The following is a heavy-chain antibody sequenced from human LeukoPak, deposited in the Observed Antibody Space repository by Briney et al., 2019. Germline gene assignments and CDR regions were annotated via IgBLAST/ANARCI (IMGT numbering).Heavy chain of an antibody. CDR1: GYTFTSYD. CDR3: ARYFGSGSALDGMDV. J-gene: IGHJ6*02. Sequence: ASVNVSCKASGYTFTSYDINWVRQATRQGLEWMGWMNPNSGNTGYAQKFQGRVTMTRNTSISTAYMELSSLRSEDTAVYYCARYFGSGSALDGMDVWGQGTTVTVSS. V-gene: IGHV1-8*01. D-gene: IGHD3-10*01. CDR2: MNPNSGNT.